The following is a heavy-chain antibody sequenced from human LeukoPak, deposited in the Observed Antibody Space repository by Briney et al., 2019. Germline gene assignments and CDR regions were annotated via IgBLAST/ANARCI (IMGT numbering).Heavy chain of an antibody. D-gene: IGHD4-17*01. CDR3: ASRPDYGDYLGHFDL. Sequence: PSETLSLTCTVSGGSISSSSYYWGWIRQPPGKGLEWIGSIYYGGSTYYNPSLKSRVTISVDTSKNQFSLKLSSVTAADTAVYYRASRPDYGDYLGHFDLWGRGTLVTVSS. CDR1: GGSISSSSYY. CDR2: IYYGGST. V-gene: IGHV4-39*01. J-gene: IGHJ2*01.